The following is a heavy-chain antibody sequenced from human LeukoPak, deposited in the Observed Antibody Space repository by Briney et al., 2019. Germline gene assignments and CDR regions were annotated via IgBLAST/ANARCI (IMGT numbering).Heavy chain of an antibody. CDR3: AKGADAIAVAGSASALFDY. J-gene: IGHJ4*02. CDR1: GFTFSSYA. CDR2: VSTSSDNT. V-gene: IGHV3-23*01. Sequence: GGSLRLSCAASGFTFSSYAMSWVRQAPGKGLEWVSVVSTSSDNTHYADSVKGRFTISRDNSKNTLYLQMNSLSAEDTAVYYCAKGADAIAVAGSASALFDYWGQGALVTVSS. D-gene: IGHD6-19*01.